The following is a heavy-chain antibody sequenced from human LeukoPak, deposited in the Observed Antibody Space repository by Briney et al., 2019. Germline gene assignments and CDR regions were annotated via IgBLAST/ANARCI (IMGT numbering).Heavy chain of an antibody. CDR2: ISWDGGST. V-gene: IGHV3-43*01. Sequence: GGSLRLSCAASGFTFDDYTMHWVRQAPGKGLEWVSLISWDGGSTYYADSVKGRFTISRDNAKNTLYLQMNSLRAEDTAVYYCARSMVTIPIPGGYWGQGTLVTVSS. CDR3: ARSMVTIPIPGGY. J-gene: IGHJ4*02. CDR1: GFTFDDYT. D-gene: IGHD2-2*02.